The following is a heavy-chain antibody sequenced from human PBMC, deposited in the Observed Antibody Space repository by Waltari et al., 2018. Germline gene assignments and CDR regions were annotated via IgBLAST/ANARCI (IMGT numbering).Heavy chain of an antibody. Sequence: QVHLVQSGPEVKKPGASVKVSCKASGYDFFGYDINWVRQATGQGLEWMGWMNPNGGNTAYAQRFQGRVTMTRDRSLNTAYMELHSLRSEDTAVYYCVRGFRHCTAASCSDHWGQGTLVTVSS. V-gene: IGHV1-8*01. J-gene: IGHJ4*02. CDR1: GYDFFGYD. CDR2: MNPNGGNT. CDR3: VRGFRHCTAASCSDH. D-gene: IGHD2-15*01.